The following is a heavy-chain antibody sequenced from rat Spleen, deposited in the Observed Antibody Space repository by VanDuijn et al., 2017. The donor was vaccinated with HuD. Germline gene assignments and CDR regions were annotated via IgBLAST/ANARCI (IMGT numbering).Heavy chain of an antibody. V-gene: IGHV5-46*01. CDR3: TRVAPGMDA. CDR2: ISTSGGST. Sequence: EVQLVESGGGLVQPGRSMKLSCAASGFTFSSFPMAWVRQAPTKGLEWVATISTSGGSTYYRDSVKGRFTISRDNAKSTLYLQMNSLRSEDTATYYCTRVAPGMDAWGQGVMVTVSS. CDR1: GFTFSSFP. D-gene: IGHD5-1*01. J-gene: IGHJ2*01.